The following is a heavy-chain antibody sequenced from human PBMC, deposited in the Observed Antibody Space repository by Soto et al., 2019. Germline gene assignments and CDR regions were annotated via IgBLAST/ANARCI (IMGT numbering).Heavy chain of an antibody. CDR3: ARDGGYGAGSSLDY. V-gene: IGHV1-18*04. D-gene: IGHD3-10*01. CDR1: NYMFGSYG. CDR2: ISAFNGNT. J-gene: IGHJ4*02. Sequence: QVQLVQSGAEVKRPGASVKVSCKASNYMFGSYGITWVRQAPGQGPEWMGWISAFNGNTKYPQNLQGRVTMTTDTSTATAYMELRALRSDDSAMYFCARDGGYGAGSSLDYWGQGTLVTVSS.